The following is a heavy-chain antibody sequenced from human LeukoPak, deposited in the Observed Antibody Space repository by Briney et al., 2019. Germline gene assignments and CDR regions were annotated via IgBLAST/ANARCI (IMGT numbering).Heavy chain of an antibody. D-gene: IGHD3-22*01. CDR3: VGSSEDGTFDY. J-gene: IGHJ4*02. CDR2: MNPNSGNT. Sequence: GASVKVSCKASGYTFTSYDINWVRQATGQGLEWMGWMNPNSGNTGYAQKFQGRVTMTRNTSISTAYMELSSLRSEDTTVYYCVGSSEDGTFDYWGQGTLVTVSS. CDR1: GYTFTSYD. V-gene: IGHV1-8*01.